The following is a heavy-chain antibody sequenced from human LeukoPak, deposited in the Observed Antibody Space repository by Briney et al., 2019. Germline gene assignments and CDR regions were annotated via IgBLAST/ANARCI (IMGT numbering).Heavy chain of an antibody. V-gene: IGHV4-59*01. CDR3: ARASDYFDSSGYYRPYAFDI. CDR1: GGSISSYY. Sequence: SETLSLTCTVSGGSISSYYWSWIRQPPGKGLEWIGYIYYSGSTNYNPSLKSRVTISVDTSKNQFSLKLSSVTAADTAVYYCARASDYFDSSGYYRPYAFDIWGQGTMVTVSS. J-gene: IGHJ3*02. CDR2: IYYSGST. D-gene: IGHD3-22*01.